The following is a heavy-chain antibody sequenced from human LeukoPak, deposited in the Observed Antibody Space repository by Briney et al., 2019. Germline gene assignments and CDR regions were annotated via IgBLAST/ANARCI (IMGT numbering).Heavy chain of an antibody. J-gene: IGHJ5*02. CDR2: IYPDDSDT. V-gene: IGHV5-51*01. CDR3: ARQGVAVAGTLWLDP. D-gene: IGHD6-19*01. Sequence: LGESLKNSCRGSGYTLENHWIAWVRQPPGQGLEWVGIIYPDDSDTTYSPAFEGQVTISVDKSINTAYLQWNSLEASDTAIYYCARQGVAVAGTLWLDPWGQGTLVIVSS. CDR1: GYTLENHW.